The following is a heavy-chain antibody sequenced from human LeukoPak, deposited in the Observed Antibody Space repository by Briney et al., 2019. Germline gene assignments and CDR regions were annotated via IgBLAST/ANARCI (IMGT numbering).Heavy chain of an antibody. J-gene: IGHJ4*02. D-gene: IGHD6-6*01. CDR3: ASAIIAARPDYFDY. Sequence: SVKVTCKASGGTFSSYTISWVRQAPGQGLEWMGRIIPILGIANYAQKFQGRVTITADKSTSTAYMELSSLRSEDTAVYYCASAIIAARPDYFDYWGQGTLVTVSS. CDR2: IIPILGIA. V-gene: IGHV1-69*02. CDR1: GGTFSSYT.